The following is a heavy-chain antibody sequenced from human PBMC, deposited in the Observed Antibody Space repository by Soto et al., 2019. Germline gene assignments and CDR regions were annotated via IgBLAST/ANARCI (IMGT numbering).Heavy chain of an antibody. J-gene: IGHJ6*02. Sequence: ASVKVSCKASGYTFTSYAMHWVRQAPGQRLEWMGWINAGNGNTKYSQKFQGRVTITRDTSASTAYMELSSLRSEDTAVYYCARDREHDVSSSYYNGYWMDVWGQGTMVTVSS. CDR1: GYTFTSYA. D-gene: IGHD3-22*01. CDR2: INAGNGNT. V-gene: IGHV1-3*01. CDR3: ARDREHDVSSSYYNGYWMDV.